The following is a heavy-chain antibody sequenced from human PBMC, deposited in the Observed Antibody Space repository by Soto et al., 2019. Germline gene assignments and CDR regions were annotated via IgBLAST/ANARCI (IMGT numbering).Heavy chain of an antibody. J-gene: IGHJ4*02. V-gene: IGHV3-11*05. Sequence: QVRLVESGGALVKAGGSLRLSCAVSGFTFSDYYMSWIHQAPGKGLEWVSYITSSGDFTNYADSVKGRFTISRDNVKNSLYLQMNSLETEDTAVYYCVRELGGLDLWGQGTLVTVSS. CDR3: VRELGGLDL. CDR1: GFTFSDYY. CDR2: ITSSGDFT. D-gene: IGHD2-15*01.